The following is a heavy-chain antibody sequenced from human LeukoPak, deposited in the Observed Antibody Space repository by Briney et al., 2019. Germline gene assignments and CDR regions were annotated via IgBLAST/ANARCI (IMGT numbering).Heavy chain of an antibody. CDR3: ARGIAAVD. D-gene: IGHD6-13*01. V-gene: IGHV4-59*11. Sequence: PSETLSLTCTVSGGSISSHYWSWIRQPPGKGLEWIGYIYYSGSTNYNPSLKSRVTISVDTSKNQFSLKLSSVTAADTAVYYCARGIAAVDWGQGTLVTVSS. CDR1: GGSISSHY. J-gene: IGHJ4*02. CDR2: IYYSGST.